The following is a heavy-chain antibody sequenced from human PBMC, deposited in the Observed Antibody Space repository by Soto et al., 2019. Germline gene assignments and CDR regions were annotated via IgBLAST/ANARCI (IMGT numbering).Heavy chain of an antibody. CDR1: GGSISSGGYY. J-gene: IGHJ4*02. CDR2: IYYSGST. V-gene: IGHV4-31*03. D-gene: IGHD3-22*01. Sequence: SETLSLTCTVSGGSISSGGYYWSWIRQHPGKGLEWIGYIYYSGSTYYNPSLKSRVTISVDTSKNQFSLKLISVTAADTAVYYWASSPRLPNYNGSGYYYPLDYWGQGTRVSVSS. CDR3: ASSPRLPNYNGSGYYYPLDY.